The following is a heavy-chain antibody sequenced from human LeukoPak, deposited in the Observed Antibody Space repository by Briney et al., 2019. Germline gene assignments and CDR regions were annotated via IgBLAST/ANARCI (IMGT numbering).Heavy chain of an antibody. Sequence: ASVKVSCKVSGYTLTELSMHRVRQAPGKGLEWMGGFDPEDGETIYAQKFQGRVTMTEDTSTDIAYMELSSLRSEDTAVYYCATTYYYGNWFDPWGQGTLVTVSS. CDR1: GYTLTELS. CDR3: ATTYYYGNWFDP. J-gene: IGHJ5*02. D-gene: IGHD3-10*01. V-gene: IGHV1-24*01. CDR2: FDPEDGET.